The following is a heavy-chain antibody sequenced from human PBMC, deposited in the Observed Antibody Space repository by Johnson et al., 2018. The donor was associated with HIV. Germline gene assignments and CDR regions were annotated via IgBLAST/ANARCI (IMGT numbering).Heavy chain of an antibody. CDR2: IHWDGYST. CDR1: GFTFDDYT. J-gene: IGHJ3*02. CDR3: ARGRERGMFDI. V-gene: IGHV3-43D*03. D-gene: IGHD5-24*01. Sequence: VESGGVVVQPGGSLRLSCAASGFTFDDYTMHWVRQAPGRGLEWVSIIHWDGYSTYYADSVKGRFTISRDNSKTTLYLQMNSLRAEDTAVYYCARGRERGMFDIWGQGTMVTVSS.